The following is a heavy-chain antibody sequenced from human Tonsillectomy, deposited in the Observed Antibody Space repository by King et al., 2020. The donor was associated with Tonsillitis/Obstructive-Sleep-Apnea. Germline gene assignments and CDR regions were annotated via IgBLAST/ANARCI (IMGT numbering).Heavy chain of an antibody. Sequence: VQLQQWGAGLLKPSETLSLTCAVYGGSFSAYYWSWIRQPPGKGLEWIGEINHSGSTNYNPSLKSRVTISVYTSKNQFSLKLSSLTAADTAVYYCATRLTGIAAAGSDWFAPWGQGNLVTVSS. V-gene: IGHV4-34*01. CDR1: GGSFSAYY. CDR2: INHSGST. D-gene: IGHD6-13*01. CDR3: ATRLTGIAAAGSDWFAP. J-gene: IGHJ5*02.